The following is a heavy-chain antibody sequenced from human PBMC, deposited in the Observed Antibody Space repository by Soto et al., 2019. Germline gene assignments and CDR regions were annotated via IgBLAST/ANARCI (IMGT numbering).Heavy chain of an antibody. V-gene: IGHV3-23*01. J-gene: IGHJ4*02. CDR2: INDSGGST. CDR1: GFTFSSYV. CDR3: AKVRFPYSTSSGVFDY. D-gene: IGHD6-6*01. Sequence: PGGSLRLSCAGSGFTFSSYVMSWVRQAPGKGLEWVSGINDSGGSTYYADSVKGRLTISRDNSKSTLFLQMSTLKAEDTAVYYCAKVRFPYSTSSGVFDYWGQGSLVTVSS.